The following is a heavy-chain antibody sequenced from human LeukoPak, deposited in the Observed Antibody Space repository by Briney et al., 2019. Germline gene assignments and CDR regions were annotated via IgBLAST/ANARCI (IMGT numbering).Heavy chain of an antibody. CDR1: GFTFSSYW. J-gene: IGHJ6*02. CDR2: INSDGSST. CDR3: ARLPRGVAGTAYYYYGMDV. V-gene: IGHV3-74*01. D-gene: IGHD6-19*01. Sequence: PGGSLRLSCAASGFTFSSYWMHWVRQAPGKGLVWVSRINSDGSSTSYADSVKGRFTISRDNAKNTLYLQMNSLRAEDTAVYYCARLPRGVAGTAYYYYGMDVWGQGTTVTVSS.